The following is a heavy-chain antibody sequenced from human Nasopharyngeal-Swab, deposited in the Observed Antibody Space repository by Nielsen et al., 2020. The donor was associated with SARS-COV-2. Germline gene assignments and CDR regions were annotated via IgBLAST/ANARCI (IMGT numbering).Heavy chain of an antibody. J-gene: IGHJ3*01. CDR1: GYTFTNYG. CDR2: ISPYNENT. D-gene: IGHD2-21*01. V-gene: IGHV1-18*04. CDR3: ARLDSAG. Sequence: ASVKVSCNASGYTFTNYGTTWVRQAPAQGLEWMGRISPYNENTNYAQKFQGRVALTTDTSTNTAYMELRSLTSDDTAVYYCARLDSAGWGQGTLVTVSS.